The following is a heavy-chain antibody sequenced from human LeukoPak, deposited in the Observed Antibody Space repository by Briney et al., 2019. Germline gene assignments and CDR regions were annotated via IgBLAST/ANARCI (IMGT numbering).Heavy chain of an antibody. V-gene: IGHV1-18*01. CDR3: AREGNTWLDP. CDR2: IKTYNGNT. J-gene: IGHJ5*02. CDR1: GYSFASYG. Sequence: ASVKVSCKASGYSFASYGIIWVRQAPGHGLEWMGWIKTYNGNTNYAQKFQGRVTLTTDTSTRTAYMELRSLTSDDTAVYYCAREGNTWLDPWGREPWSPSPQ.